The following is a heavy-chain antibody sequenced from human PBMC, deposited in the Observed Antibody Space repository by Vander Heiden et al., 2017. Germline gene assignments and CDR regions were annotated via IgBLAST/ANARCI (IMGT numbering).Heavy chain of an antibody. CDR3: AKTGAAGSCDI. CDR1: GGTVTSDT. D-gene: IGHD2-15*01. Sequence: QVQLVQSGAEVKRPGSSVKVSCKASGGTVTSDTLNWVRQAPGQGLEWMGAIIPVFGTTNIAQKFQGRVTLTADDSTTTAYMELSSLRSEDTATYYCAKTGAAGSCDIWGQGTMLTVS. J-gene: IGHJ3*02. CDR2: IIPVFGTT. V-gene: IGHV1-69*01.